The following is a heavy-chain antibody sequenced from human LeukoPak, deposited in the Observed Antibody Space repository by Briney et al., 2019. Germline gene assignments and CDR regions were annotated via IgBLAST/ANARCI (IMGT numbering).Heavy chain of an antibody. CDR3: ARVGVIGSYSYFDY. Sequence: GGSLSLSCAASGFTVSSNYMSWVRQTPGKGLEWVSTISSGGRTYYADSVKGRFTISRDNSKNTLYLQMNSLRAEDTAVYHCARVGVIGSYSYFDYWCQGILVTVSS. CDR2: ISSGGRT. V-gene: IGHV3-53*01. J-gene: IGHJ4*02. D-gene: IGHD1-26*01. CDR1: GFTVSSNY.